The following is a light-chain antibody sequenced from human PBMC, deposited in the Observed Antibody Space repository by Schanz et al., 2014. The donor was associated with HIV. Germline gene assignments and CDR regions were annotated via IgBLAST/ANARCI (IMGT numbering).Light chain of an antibody. J-gene: IGLJ2*01. Sequence: QSVLTQPPSASGTPGQRVTISCSGGSSNIGSSTVNWYQQLPGTAPKLLIYNNNQRPSGVPDRFSGSKSGTSASLAISGLQSEDEADYYCSAWDDSLSGVIFGGGTKLTVL. CDR1: SSNIGSST. CDR2: NNN. CDR3: SAWDDSLSGVI. V-gene: IGLV1-44*01.